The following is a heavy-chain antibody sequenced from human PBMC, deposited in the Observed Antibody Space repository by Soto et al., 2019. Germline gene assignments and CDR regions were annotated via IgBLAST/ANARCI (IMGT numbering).Heavy chain of an antibody. CDR3: AKDIVVVVAADYFDY. V-gene: IGHV3-23*01. Sequence: GGSLRLSCAASGFTFSNYDMSWVRQAPGKGLEWVSAISGSGGSTYYADSVKGRFTISRDNSKNTLYLQMNSLRAEDTAVYYCAKDIVVVVAADYFDYWGQGTLVTVSS. CDR2: ISGSGGST. J-gene: IGHJ4*02. CDR1: GFTFSNYD. D-gene: IGHD2-15*01.